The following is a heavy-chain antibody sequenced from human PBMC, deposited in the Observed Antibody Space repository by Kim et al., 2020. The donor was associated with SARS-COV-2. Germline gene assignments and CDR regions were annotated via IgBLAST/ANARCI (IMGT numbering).Heavy chain of an antibody. D-gene: IGHD6-6*01. CDR3: AKGLVSSSFRAFHI. J-gene: IGHJ3*02. V-gene: IGHV3-9*01. Sequence: GGSLRLSCAASGFTFGDFAMHWVRQVPGKGLEWVSGLSWNGGVIGYADSVKGRFTISRHNAENSLYLQMNSLRAEDTAFYYCAKGLVSSSFRAFHIWGQGTMVTVSS. CDR1: GFTFGDFA. CDR2: LSWNGGVI.